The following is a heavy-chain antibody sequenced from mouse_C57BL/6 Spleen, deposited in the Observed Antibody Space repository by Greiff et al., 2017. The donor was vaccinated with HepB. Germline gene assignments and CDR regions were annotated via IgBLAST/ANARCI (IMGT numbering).Heavy chain of an antibody. D-gene: IGHD2-4*01. CDR2: INPSSGYT. V-gene: IGHV1-4*01. Sequence: VQLQQSGAELARPGASVKMSCKASGYTFTSYTMHWVKQRPGQGLEWIGYINPSSGYTKYNQKFKDKATLTADKSSSQAYMQLSSLTSEDSAVYYCARRDDYDVGYAMDYWGQGTSVTVSS. CDR3: ARRDDYDVGYAMDY. CDR1: GYTFTSYT. J-gene: IGHJ4*01.